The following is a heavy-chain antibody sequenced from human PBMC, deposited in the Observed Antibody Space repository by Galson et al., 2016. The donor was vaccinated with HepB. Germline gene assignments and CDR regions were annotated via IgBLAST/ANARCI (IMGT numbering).Heavy chain of an antibody. Sequence: QSGAEVKTSGESLKIACRGYGYTIDSYWIGWVPQMLAKGLEWMGTIYPGDFDTRYSPSFQSQITISVDKSISTAYLQWSGLTASDTAMYYCARSLTGSYDFWGAIYNYYAMDVWGQGTTVTVS. V-gene: IGHV5-51*01. CDR2: IYPGDFDT. D-gene: IGHD3-3*01. CDR1: GYTIDSYW. CDR3: ARSLTGSYDFWGAIYNYYAMDV. J-gene: IGHJ6*02.